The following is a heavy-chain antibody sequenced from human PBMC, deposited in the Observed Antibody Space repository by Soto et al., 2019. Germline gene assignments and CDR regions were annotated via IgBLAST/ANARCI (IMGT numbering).Heavy chain of an antibody. V-gene: IGHV4-34*01. Sequence: PSETLSLTCAVYGGSFSGYYWSWIRQPPGKGLEWIGEINYSGSTNYNPSLKSRVTISVDTSKNQFSLKLSSVTAADTAVYYCASLWYGNYGMDVWGQGPTVTVSS. D-gene: IGHD6-13*01. CDR2: INYSGST. CDR1: GGSFSGYY. J-gene: IGHJ6*02. CDR3: ASLWYGNYGMDV.